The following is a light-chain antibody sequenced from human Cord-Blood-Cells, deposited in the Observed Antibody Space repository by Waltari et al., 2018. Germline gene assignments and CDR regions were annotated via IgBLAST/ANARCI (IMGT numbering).Light chain of an antibody. V-gene: IGLV2-23*01. CDR1: ISDVAGFNV. J-gene: IGLJ2*01. CDR2: EGS. Sequence: QSSLPQPASESGSPGQSITTPCTGTISDVAGFNVVSWYQPHPGKAPKLMIYEGSKRPSGVSNRFSGSKSGNTASLTIAGLQAEDEADYYCCSYAGSVVFGGGTKLTVL. CDR3: CSYAGSVV.